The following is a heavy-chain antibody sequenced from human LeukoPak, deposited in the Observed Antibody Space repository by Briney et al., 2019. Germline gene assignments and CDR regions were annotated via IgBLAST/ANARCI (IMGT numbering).Heavy chain of an antibody. D-gene: IGHD2-21*01. CDR2: IFTSGWT. CDR3: ATSHDVKTAPYDL. V-gene: IGHV4-4*09. Sequence: SETLSLTCTVSGGSISSYYWSWVRQSPGKGLEWIGYIFTSGWTDYNPSLKSRVTMSVDTPKNQLSMELRFLTAADTAVYYCATSHDVKTAPYDLWGQGTLVTVSS. CDR1: GGSISSYY. J-gene: IGHJ5*02.